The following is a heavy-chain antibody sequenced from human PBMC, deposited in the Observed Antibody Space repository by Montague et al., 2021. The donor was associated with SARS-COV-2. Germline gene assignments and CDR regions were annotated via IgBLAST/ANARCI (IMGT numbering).Heavy chain of an antibody. CDR1: GDSTSCPTCY. D-gene: IGHD4-17*01. CDR2: IYNSGTT. Sequence: SETLSLTCTVSGDSTSCPTCYWGWIRQAPGKGLNWIGTIYNSGTTYYNPSLKSRLTISIDTSKNQFSLKLTSVTAADTAVHYCARHRNYGDHSLDNWFHPWGQGTLATVSS. CDR3: ARHRNYGDHSLDNWFHP. J-gene: IGHJ5*02. V-gene: IGHV4-39*01.